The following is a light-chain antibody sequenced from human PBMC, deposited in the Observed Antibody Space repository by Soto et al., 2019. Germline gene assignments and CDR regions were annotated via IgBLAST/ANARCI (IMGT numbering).Light chain of an antibody. CDR1: QGISSY. J-gene: IGKJ1*01. CDR3: KQYYSYPRK. CDR2: AAS. Sequence: AIRMTQSPSSLSASTGDRVTITCRASQGISSYLAWYQQKPGKAPKLLIYAASTLQSGVPSRFSGSGSGTDFTLTISCLQSEDFVTYYSKQYYSYPRKFGQGNKVDIK. V-gene: IGKV1-8*01.